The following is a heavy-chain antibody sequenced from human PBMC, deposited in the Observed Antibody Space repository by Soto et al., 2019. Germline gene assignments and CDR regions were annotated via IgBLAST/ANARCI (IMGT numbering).Heavy chain of an antibody. CDR1: GFTFSSYG. J-gene: IGHJ6*02. Sequence: QVQLVESGGGVVQPGRSLRLSCAASGFTFSSYGMHWVGKAQGRGRGGWAFLWYDGSNKNYADSVRGRFTISRDNSKNTLYLQMNSLRAEDTAVYYCARDRDVLRYFDWLPLYYYGKYVWGQGTTVTVSS. CDR2: LWYDGSNK. V-gene: IGHV3-33*01. D-gene: IGHD3-9*01. CDR3: ARDRDVLRYFDWLPLYYYGKYV.